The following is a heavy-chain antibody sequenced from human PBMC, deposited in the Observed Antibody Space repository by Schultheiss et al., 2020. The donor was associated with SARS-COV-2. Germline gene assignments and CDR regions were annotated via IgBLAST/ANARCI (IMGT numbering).Heavy chain of an antibody. D-gene: IGHD6-19*01. J-gene: IGHJ4*02. CDR2: ISYDGSNK. Sequence: GGSLRLSCAASGFTFSSYGMHWVRQAPGKGLEWVAVISYDGSNKYYADSVKGRFTISRDNSKNTLYLQMNSLRAEDTAVYYCARGGIAVAGHYFDYWGQGTLVTVSS. V-gene: IGHV3-30*03. CDR3: ARGGIAVAGHYFDY. CDR1: GFTFSSYG.